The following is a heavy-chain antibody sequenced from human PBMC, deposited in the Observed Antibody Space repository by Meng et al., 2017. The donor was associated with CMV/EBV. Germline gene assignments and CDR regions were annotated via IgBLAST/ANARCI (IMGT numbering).Heavy chain of an antibody. CDR2: FDPEDGDT. CDR3: ATVSVGLRFLEWLFAYGMDV. J-gene: IGHJ6*02. V-gene: IGHV1-24*01. Sequence: ASVKVSCKVSGYTLTELSMHWVRQAPGKGLEWMGGFDPEDGDTIYAQKFQGRVTMTEDTSTDTAYMELSRLRSEDTDVYYCATVSVGLRFLEWLFAYGMDVWGQGTTVTVSS. CDR1: GYTLTELS. D-gene: IGHD3-3*01.